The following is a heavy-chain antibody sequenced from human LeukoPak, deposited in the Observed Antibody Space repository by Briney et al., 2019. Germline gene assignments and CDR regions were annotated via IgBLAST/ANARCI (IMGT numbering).Heavy chain of an antibody. CDR3: ARVDYGDYSLDY. CDR1: GFTFDDYA. Sequence: GGSLRLSCAASGFTFDDYAMHWVRQAPGKGLEWVSGISWNSGSIGYADSVKGRFTISRDNAKNSLYLQMNSLRAEDTALYYCARVDYGDYSLDYWGQGTLVTVSS. D-gene: IGHD4-17*01. J-gene: IGHJ4*02. V-gene: IGHV3-9*01. CDR2: ISWNSGSI.